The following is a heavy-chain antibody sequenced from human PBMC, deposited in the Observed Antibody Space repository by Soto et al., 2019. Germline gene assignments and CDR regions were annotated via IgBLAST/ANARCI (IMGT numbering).Heavy chain of an antibody. D-gene: IGHD6-6*01. CDR3: ARGSFSSSSSWFDP. CDR2: IYYSGNT. J-gene: IGHJ5*02. Sequence: WTWIRQHPGKGLEWIGYIYYSGNTYYNPSLQSRVSISLDTSKNQFSLNLYSVTAVDTAMYYCARGSFSSSSSWFDPWGQGTLVTVSS. V-gene: IGHV4-31*02.